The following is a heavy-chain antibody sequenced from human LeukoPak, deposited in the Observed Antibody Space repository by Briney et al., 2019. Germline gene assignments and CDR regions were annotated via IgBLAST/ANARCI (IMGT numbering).Heavy chain of an antibody. J-gene: IGHJ3*02. V-gene: IGHV5-51*01. CDR3: ARQERVVAYDAFDI. CDR2: ISPVDSDI. D-gene: IGHD2-15*01. CDR1: GYRFTSSW. Sequence: GETLKITCKGSGYRFTSSWIGWVRQMPGKSLEWMGIISPVDSDIRYSPSFQGQVTISADKSISTAYLQWSSLKASDTAMYYCARQERVVAYDAFDIWGQGTMVTVSS.